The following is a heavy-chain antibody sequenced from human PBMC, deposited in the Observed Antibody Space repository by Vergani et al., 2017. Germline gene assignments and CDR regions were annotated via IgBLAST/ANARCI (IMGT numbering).Heavy chain of an antibody. D-gene: IGHD6-13*01. CDR3: ARLGGDSSSWYVGAAFDI. Sequence: EVQLVQSGAEVKKPGESLRISCKGSGYSFTSYWISWVRQMPGKGLEWGGIIYPGDSDTRYSPSVQGQVTISADKSISPAYLQWSSLKASDTAMYYCARLGGDSSSWYVGAAFDIWGQGTVVTVSS. V-gene: IGHV5-51*01. J-gene: IGHJ3*02. CDR2: IYPGDSDT. CDR1: GYSFTSYW.